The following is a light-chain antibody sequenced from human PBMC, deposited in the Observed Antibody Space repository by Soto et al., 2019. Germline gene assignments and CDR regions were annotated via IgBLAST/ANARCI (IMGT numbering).Light chain of an antibody. J-gene: IGLJ2*01. CDR2: EVS. Sequence: QSVLTQPPSASGSPGQSVTISCTGTSSDVGGYNYVSWYQHHPGKAPKLMIYEVSKRPSGVPDHFSGSKSGNTASLTVSGLQAEDEADYYCSSYAGSNNWVFGGGTKVTVL. CDR1: SSDVGGYNY. CDR3: SSYAGSNNWV. V-gene: IGLV2-8*01.